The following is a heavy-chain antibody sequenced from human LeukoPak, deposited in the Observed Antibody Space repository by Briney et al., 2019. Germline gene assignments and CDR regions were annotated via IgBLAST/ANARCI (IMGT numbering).Heavy chain of an antibody. CDR3: ARGYQLLPFDP. D-gene: IGHD2-2*01. Sequence: SETLSFTCTVSGGSISSGSYYWSWIRQPAGKGLEWIGRIYTSGNTNYNPSLKSRVTISVDTSKNQFSLKLSSVTAADTAVYYCARGYQLLPFDPWGLGTLVTVSS. CDR2: IYTSGNT. V-gene: IGHV4-61*02. CDR1: GGSISSGSYY. J-gene: IGHJ5*02.